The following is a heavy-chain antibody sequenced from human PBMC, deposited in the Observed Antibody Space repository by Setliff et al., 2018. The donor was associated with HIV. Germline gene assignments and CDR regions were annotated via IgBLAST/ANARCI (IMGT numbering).Heavy chain of an antibody. Sequence: SETLSLTCTFSGDSISSGNYYWSWIRQPAGKGLEWIGRIYSTGSTNYNPSLKSRVTISPDTSKNLFSLKLTTVTAADAAVYYCTRDTGYILSGYRPHWYFDFWGQGTKVTVSS. CDR3: TRDTGYILSGYRPHWYFDF. CDR2: IYSTGST. D-gene: IGHD3-9*01. V-gene: IGHV4-61*02. CDR1: GDSISSGNYY. J-gene: IGHJ3*01.